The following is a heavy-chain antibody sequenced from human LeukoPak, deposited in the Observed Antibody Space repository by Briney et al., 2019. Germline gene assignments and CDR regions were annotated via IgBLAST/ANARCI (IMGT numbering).Heavy chain of an antibody. Sequence: PGGSLRLSCAASGFTFSSYAMSWVRQAPGKGLEWVSAISGSGGSTDYADSVKGRFTISRDNSKNTLYLQMNSLRAEDTAVYYCAKSFGPVIAAAGSGADWGQGTLVTVSS. CDR3: AKSFGPVIAAAGSGAD. J-gene: IGHJ4*02. CDR2: ISGSGGST. CDR1: GFTFSSYA. V-gene: IGHV3-23*01. D-gene: IGHD6-13*01.